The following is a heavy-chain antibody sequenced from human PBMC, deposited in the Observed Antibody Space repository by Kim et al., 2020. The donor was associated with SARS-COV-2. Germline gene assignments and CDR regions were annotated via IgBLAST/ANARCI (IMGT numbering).Heavy chain of an antibody. V-gene: IGHV3-43*02. Sequence: GGSLRLSCAASGFTFDDYAMHWVRQAPGKGLEWVSLISGDGGSTYYADSVKGRFTISRDNSKNSLYLQMNSLRTEDTALYCCAKVQPHSNTYVLLWFGESDGGYYFDYWGQGTLVTVSS. CDR1: GFTFDDYA. CDR2: ISGDGGST. CDR3: AKVQPHSNTYVLLWFGESDGGYYFDY. D-gene: IGHD3-10*01. J-gene: IGHJ4*02.